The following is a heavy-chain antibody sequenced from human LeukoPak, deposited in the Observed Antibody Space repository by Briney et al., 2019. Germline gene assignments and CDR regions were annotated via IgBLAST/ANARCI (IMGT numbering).Heavy chain of an antibody. CDR1: GFTFSSYA. J-gene: IGHJ4*02. D-gene: IGHD3-22*01. V-gene: IGHV3-23*01. CDR3: VRDMGYYDKV. Sequence: PGGSLRLSCAASGFTFSSYAMNWVRQSPGKGLEWVSAISNSGDRTYYADSVKGRFTISRDNSKNMLYLQMNSLRAEDTAVYYCVRDMGYYDKVWGQGTLVTVSS. CDR2: ISNSGDRT.